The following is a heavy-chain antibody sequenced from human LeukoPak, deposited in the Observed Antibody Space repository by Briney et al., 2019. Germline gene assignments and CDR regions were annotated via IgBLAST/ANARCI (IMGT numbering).Heavy chain of an antibody. J-gene: IGHJ4*02. Sequence: ASVTVSCKASGYTFTDYYLHWVRQAPGQGLEWMGWINPYSGSTNYAQNFQGRVTMTRDTSISTGYMELSRLGSDDTAVYYCARIRGGNNYHFDYWGQGTLVTVSS. V-gene: IGHV1-2*02. CDR1: GYTFTDYY. CDR2: INPYSGST. CDR3: ARIRGGNNYHFDY. D-gene: IGHD1-26*01.